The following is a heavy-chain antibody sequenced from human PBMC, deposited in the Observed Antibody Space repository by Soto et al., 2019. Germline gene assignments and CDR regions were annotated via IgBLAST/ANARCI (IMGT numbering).Heavy chain of an antibody. Sequence: GESLKISCKGSGYSFTTYWIGWVRQMPGNGLEWMGVIYPGDSDTRYSPSFQGQVTISADKSISNAYLQWSSAKASDTAMYYCARSPTVLRLQPGYFDSWGKGNLVTGSS. CDR1: GYSFTTYW. CDR3: ARSPTVLRLQPGYFDS. CDR2: IYPGDSDT. V-gene: IGHV5-51*01. J-gene: IGHJ4*02. D-gene: IGHD4-17*01.